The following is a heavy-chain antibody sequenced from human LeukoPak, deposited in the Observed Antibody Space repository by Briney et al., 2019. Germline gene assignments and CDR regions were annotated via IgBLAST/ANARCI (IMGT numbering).Heavy chain of an antibody. CDR1: GGSISSSSYY. CDR3: ARDRSSGWDY. J-gene: IGHJ4*02. V-gene: IGHV4-39*07. CDR2: IYYSGST. Sequence: PSETLSLTCTVSGGSISSSSYYWGWIRQPPGKGLEWIGSIYYSGSTYYNPSLKSRVTISVDTSKNQFSLKLSSVTAADTAVYYCARDRSSGWDYWGQGTLVTVSS. D-gene: IGHD6-19*01.